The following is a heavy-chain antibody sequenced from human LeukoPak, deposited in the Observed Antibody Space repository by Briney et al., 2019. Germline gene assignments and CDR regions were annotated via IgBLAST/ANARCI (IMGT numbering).Heavy chain of an antibody. CDR1: GVSIRSDIYY. Sequence: SETLSLTCTVSGVSIRSDIYYWAWIRQPPGKGLEWIGGISSSGATHYHPSMKSRVTMSIDTSKMQFSLNLRSVTVADMAIYFCARDRSLVQGPFDYWGQGTLVAVSS. CDR3: ARDRSLVQGPFDY. V-gene: IGHV4-39*07. J-gene: IGHJ4*02. D-gene: IGHD3-16*01. CDR2: ISSSGAT.